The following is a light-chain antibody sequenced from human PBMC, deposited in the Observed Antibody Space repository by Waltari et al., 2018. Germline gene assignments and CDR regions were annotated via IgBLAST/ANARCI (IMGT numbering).Light chain of an antibody. Sequence: DIQMTQSPSTLSASVGDRVTLTCRASQSISSWLAWYQQKPGKAPKLLLYDASSLESGVPSRFSGSGSGTEFTLTISSLQPDDFATYYCQQYNSYSPMYTFGQGTKLEIK. J-gene: IGKJ2*01. V-gene: IGKV1-5*01. CDR2: DAS. CDR1: QSISSW. CDR3: QQYNSYSPMYT.